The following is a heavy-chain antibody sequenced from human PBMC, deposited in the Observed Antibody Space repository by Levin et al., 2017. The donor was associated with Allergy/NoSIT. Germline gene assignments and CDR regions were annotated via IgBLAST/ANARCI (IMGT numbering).Heavy chain of an antibody. J-gene: IGHJ5*02. CDR1: GFTFSNYW. CDR3: AREGASKQWLSGS. V-gene: IGHV3-7*01. Sequence: PGGSLRLSCAASGFTFSNYWMSWVRQAPGKGLEWVANIKQDGSDKYFVDSVKGRFTISRDNAGNSLFLQMNSLRAEDTAVYYCAREGASKQWLSGSWGQGTLVTVSS. D-gene: IGHD6-19*01. CDR2: IKQDGSDK.